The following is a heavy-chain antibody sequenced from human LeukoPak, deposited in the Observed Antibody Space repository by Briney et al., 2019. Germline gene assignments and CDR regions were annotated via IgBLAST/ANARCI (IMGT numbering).Heavy chain of an antibody. V-gene: IGHV4-59*08. CDR2: IYSRETT. J-gene: IGHJ3*02. CDR1: GGSITGYH. Sequence: PSEPLSLTCTVSGGSITGYHGSWLRQPPGKGLEWFGYIYSRETTAKNPPLKRRDPISKDPSKHQFSLKLPSVTAADTAIYYCARHVTISGPYDASDIWGQGTMVTVS. CDR3: ARHVTISGPYDASDI. D-gene: IGHD5-24*01.